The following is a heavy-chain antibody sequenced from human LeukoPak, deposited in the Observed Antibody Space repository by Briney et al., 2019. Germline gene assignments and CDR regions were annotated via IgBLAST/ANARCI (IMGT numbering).Heavy chain of an antibody. D-gene: IGHD4-17*01. V-gene: IGHV3-30-3*01. CDR2: ISYDGSNK. J-gene: IGHJ3*02. Sequence: PGRSLRLSCAASGFTFSRYAMHWVHQAPGKGLEWVAVISYDGSNKYYADSVKGRFTISRDNSKNTLYLQMNSLRAEDTAVYYCAKDLQYDYGDHDAFDIWGQGTMVTVSS. CDR3: AKDLQYDYGDHDAFDI. CDR1: GFTFSRYA.